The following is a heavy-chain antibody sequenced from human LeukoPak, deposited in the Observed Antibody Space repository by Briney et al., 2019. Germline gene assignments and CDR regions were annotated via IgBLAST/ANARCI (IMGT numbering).Heavy chain of an antibody. CDR3: ARDRVAAAATNWFDP. V-gene: IGHV3-7*03. Sequence: GGSLRLSCAASGFTFSSYWMSWVRQAPGKGLEWVANIKQDGSEKYYVDSVKGRFTISRDNAKNSLYLQMNSLRAEDTAVYYCARDRVAAAATNWFDPWGQGTLVTVSS. D-gene: IGHD6-13*01. CDR1: GFTFSSYW. J-gene: IGHJ5*02. CDR2: IKQDGSEK.